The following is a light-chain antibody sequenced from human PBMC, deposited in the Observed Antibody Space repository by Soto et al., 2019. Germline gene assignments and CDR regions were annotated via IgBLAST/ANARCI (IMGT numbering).Light chain of an antibody. CDR1: AGEVTSGYY. CDR3: LLYYVGAQVI. CDR2: STT. V-gene: IGLV7-43*01. J-gene: IGLJ2*01. Sequence: QAVVTQAPSLTVSPGGTVTLTCASSAGEVTSGYYPNWFQQKPGQAPRALIYSTTNRSSWAPARFSGSLLGGKAALTLSGVQPEDEAEYYCLLYYVGAQVIFGGGTKLTVL.